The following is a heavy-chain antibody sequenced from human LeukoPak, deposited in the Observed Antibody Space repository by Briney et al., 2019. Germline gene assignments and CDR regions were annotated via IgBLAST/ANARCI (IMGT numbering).Heavy chain of an antibody. D-gene: IGHD2-15*01. J-gene: IGHJ3*02. CDR2: INPNSGDT. Sequence: ASVKVSCKASGDTFTGYYMHWVRQAPGQGLEWMGRINPNSGDTNFAQKFQGRVTLTRDTSISTSYMELSSLRSDDTAVYFCAKVREVGTNIEVVVVDTSGAFDMWGQGTMVTVSS. CDR3: AKVREVGTNIEVVVVDTSGAFDM. V-gene: IGHV1-2*06. CDR1: GDTFTGYY.